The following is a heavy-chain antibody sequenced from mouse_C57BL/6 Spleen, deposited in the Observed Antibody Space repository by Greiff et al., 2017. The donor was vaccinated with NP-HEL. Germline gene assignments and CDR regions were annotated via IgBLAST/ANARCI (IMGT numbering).Heavy chain of an antibody. V-gene: IGHV1-26*01. J-gene: IGHJ2*01. CDR3: ARWDYGSY. Sequence: EVQLQQSGPELVKPGASVKISCKASGYTFTDYYMNWVKQSHGKSLEWIGDINPNNGGTSYNQKFKGKATLTVDKSSSTAYMELRSLTSEDSAVYYCARWDYGSYWGQGTTLTVSS. D-gene: IGHD2-4*01. CDR2: INPNNGGT. CDR1: GYTFTDYY.